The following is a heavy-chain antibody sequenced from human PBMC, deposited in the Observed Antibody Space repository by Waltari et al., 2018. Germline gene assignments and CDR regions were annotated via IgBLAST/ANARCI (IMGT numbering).Heavy chain of an antibody. CDR1: GCPSTRDY. Sequence: EVQLVESGGGLVQPGGSLGLSCTASGCPSTRDYMHWVRQAPGKGLGWVSHINSDGSTTRYADSVKGRFTISRDKAGTTVYLQMNSLRVEDTALYFCAREVHDFDTWGQGTMVTVSS. J-gene: IGHJ3*02. CDR3: AREVHDFDT. CDR2: INSDGSTT. V-gene: IGHV3-74*01.